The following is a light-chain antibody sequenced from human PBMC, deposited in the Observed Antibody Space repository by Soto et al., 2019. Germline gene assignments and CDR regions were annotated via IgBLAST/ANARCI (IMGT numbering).Light chain of an antibody. Sequence: QSVLAQPASVSGSPGQSITISCTGTSSDVGNNNYVSWYQHNPGRAPKVMICDVTNRPSGVSNRFSGSKSGNTASLTISGLQAEDEADYSSSSYTGSSYVFRTGTKVTVL. CDR1: SSDVGNNNY. J-gene: IGLJ1*01. CDR2: DVT. CDR3: SSYTGSSYV. V-gene: IGLV2-14*01.